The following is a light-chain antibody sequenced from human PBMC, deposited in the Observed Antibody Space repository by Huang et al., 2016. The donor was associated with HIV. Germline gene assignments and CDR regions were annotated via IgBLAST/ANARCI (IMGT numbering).Light chain of an antibody. Sequence: DIQMTQSPPSLSASLGDRVTITCRASQSITTYLNWYRHQPGEAPELLIHATSTLQNGVPSRFSGGGSVTDFTLTITNLQPEDVASYYCQQSYNLPYTFGRGTKVDIK. J-gene: IGKJ2*01. CDR3: QQSYNLPYT. V-gene: IGKV1-39*01. CDR2: ATS. CDR1: QSITTY.